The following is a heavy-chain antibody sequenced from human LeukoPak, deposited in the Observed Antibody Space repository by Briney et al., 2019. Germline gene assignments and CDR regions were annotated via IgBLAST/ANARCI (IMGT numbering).Heavy chain of an antibody. CDR2: ISSSSSTI. V-gene: IGHV3-48*02. D-gene: IGHD4-17*01. CDR1: GFTFSSYS. CDR3: ARDRGYGDYVGAFDI. Sequence: PGGSLRLSCAASGFTFSSYSMNWVRQAPGKELEWVSHISSSSSTIYYADSVKGRFTISRDNAKNSLYLQMNSLRDEDTAVYYCARDRGYGDYVGAFDIWGQGTMVTVSS. J-gene: IGHJ3*02.